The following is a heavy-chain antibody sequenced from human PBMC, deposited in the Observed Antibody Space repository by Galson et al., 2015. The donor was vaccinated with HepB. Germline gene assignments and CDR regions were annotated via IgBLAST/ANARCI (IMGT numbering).Heavy chain of an antibody. Sequence: SLRLSCAASGCTFSIYSMNWVRQAPGKGLEWVSSISSSSSYIYYADSVKGRFTISRDDAKNSLYLQMNSLRAEDTAVYYCARVLYFDSSGFAFWGQGTLVTVSS. CDR1: GCTFSIYS. CDR2: ISSSSSYI. D-gene: IGHD3-22*01. J-gene: IGHJ4*02. V-gene: IGHV3-21*01. CDR3: ARVLYFDSSGFAF.